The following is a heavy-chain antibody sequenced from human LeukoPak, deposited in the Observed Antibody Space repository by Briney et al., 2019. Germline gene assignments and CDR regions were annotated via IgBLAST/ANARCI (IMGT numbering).Heavy chain of an antibody. Sequence: PSETLSLTCTVSGGSISSYYWSWIRQPAGKGLEWIGRIYTSGSTNYNPSLKSRVTMSVDTSKNQFSLKLSSVTAADTAVYYCARDFVWFGELLGFDYWGQGTLVTVSS. V-gene: IGHV4-4*07. CDR3: ARDFVWFGELLGFDY. CDR1: GGSISSYY. J-gene: IGHJ4*02. CDR2: IYTSGST. D-gene: IGHD3-10*01.